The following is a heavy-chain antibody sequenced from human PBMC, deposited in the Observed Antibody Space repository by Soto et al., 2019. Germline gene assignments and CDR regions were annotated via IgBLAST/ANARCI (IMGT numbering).Heavy chain of an antibody. Sequence: GGSLRLSCAASGFTFSSYAMSWVRQAPGKGLERVSAISGSGGSTYYADSVKGRFTISRDNSKNTLYLQMNSLRAEDTAVYYCARAELRHPFDYWGQGTLVTVSS. D-gene: IGHD1-7*01. CDR1: GFTFSSYA. CDR3: ARAELRHPFDY. V-gene: IGHV3-23*01. CDR2: ISGSGGST. J-gene: IGHJ4*02.